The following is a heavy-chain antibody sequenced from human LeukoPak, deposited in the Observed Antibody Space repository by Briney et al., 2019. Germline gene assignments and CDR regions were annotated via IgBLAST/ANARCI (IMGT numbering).Heavy chain of an antibody. CDR1: GYSISSGYY. CDR2: IYTSGST. V-gene: IGHV4-38-2*02. CDR3: ARDGNSGYTFDY. J-gene: IGHJ4*02. D-gene: IGHD5-12*01. Sequence: SETLSLTCAVSGYSISSGYYWGWIRPPPGKGLEWIGRIYTSGSTKYNPSLKSRVTMSVDTSKNQFSLKLSSVTAADTAVYYCARDGNSGYTFDYWGQGTLVTVSS.